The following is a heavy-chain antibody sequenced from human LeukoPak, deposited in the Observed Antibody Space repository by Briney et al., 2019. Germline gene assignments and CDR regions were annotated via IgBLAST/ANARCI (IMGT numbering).Heavy chain of an antibody. V-gene: IGHV5-51*01. D-gene: IGHD3-10*01. CDR3: ARRGYYYGSGSYYIDAFDI. CDR2: IYPGDSDT. J-gene: IGHJ3*02. CDR1: GYSFTTHW. Sequence: GESLKISCKASGYSFTTHWIGWVRQMPGKGLEWMGIIYPGDSDTRYSPSFQGQVTFSADKSISTAYLQWSSLKASDTAMYYCARRGYYYGSGSYYIDAFDIWGQGTMVTVSS.